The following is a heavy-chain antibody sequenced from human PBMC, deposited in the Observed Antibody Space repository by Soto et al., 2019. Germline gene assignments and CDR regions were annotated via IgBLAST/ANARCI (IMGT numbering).Heavy chain of an antibody. J-gene: IGHJ6*02. CDR2: IDPSDSYT. D-gene: IGHD4-17*01. CDR3: ARHPTSTVVTSYYYGMDV. Sequence: PGESLKISCKGSGYSFTSYWISWVRQMPGKGLEWMGRIDPSDSYTIYSPSFQGHVTISADKSISTAYLQWSSLKASDTAMYYCARHPTSTVVTSYYYGMDVWGQGTTVTVSS. CDR1: GYSFTSYW. V-gene: IGHV5-10-1*01.